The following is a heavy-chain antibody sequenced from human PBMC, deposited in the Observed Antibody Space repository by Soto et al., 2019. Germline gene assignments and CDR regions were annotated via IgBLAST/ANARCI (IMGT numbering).Heavy chain of an antibody. Sequence: EVQLVESGGGLVQPGGSLRLSCEASGFTFSSYWMHWVRQAPGKGLVWVARANDYGSATEYADSVQGRFTISRDNAKNTLYLQMNSLRAEDTAVYFFVRDQTYIGNYFDSWGQGTLVTVSS. CDR1: GFTFSSYW. D-gene: IGHD1-26*01. CDR3: VRDQTYIGNYFDS. V-gene: IGHV3-74*01. J-gene: IGHJ4*02. CDR2: ANDYGSAT.